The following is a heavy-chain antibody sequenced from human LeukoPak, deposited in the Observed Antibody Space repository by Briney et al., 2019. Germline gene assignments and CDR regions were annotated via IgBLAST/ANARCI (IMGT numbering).Heavy chain of an antibody. D-gene: IGHD2-2*01. J-gene: IGHJ3*02. Sequence: PSETLSLTCTVSGGYISSGDYYWSWIRQPPGKGLEWIGYIYYSGSTYYNPSLKSRVTISVDTSKNQFSLKLSSVTAADTAVYYCARANYQLFCSSTSCYDAFDIWGQGTMVTVSS. CDR3: ARANYQLFCSSTSCYDAFDI. V-gene: IGHV4-30-4*01. CDR1: GGYISSGDYY. CDR2: IYYSGST.